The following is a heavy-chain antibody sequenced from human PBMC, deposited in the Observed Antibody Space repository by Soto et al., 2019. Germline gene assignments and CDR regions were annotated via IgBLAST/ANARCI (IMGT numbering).Heavy chain of an antibody. CDR2: ISGSGGST. CDR1: GFTFSSYA. CDR3: AKPVVGATSWYYGMDV. J-gene: IGHJ6*02. D-gene: IGHD1-26*01. V-gene: IGHV3-23*01. Sequence: GGSLRLSCAASGFTFSSYAMSWVRQAPGKGLEWVSAISGSGGSTYYADSVKGRFTISRDNSKNTLYLQMNSLRAEDTAVYYCAKPVVGATSWYYGMDVWGQGTTVTVSS.